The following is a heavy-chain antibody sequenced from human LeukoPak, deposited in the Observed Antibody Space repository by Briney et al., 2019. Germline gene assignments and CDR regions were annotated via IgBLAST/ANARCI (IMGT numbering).Heavy chain of an antibody. CDR1: GFTFSSYE. D-gene: IGHD1-14*01. V-gene: IGHV3-48*03. CDR3: AGGGPEEDYFDY. Sequence: GGSLRLSCAASGFTFSSYEMNWVRQAPGKGLGWVSYTSSSGSSIYYADSVKGRFTISRDNAKNSLYLQMNSLRAEDTAVYYCAGGGPEEDYFDYWGQGTLVTVSS. CDR2: TSSSGSSI. J-gene: IGHJ4*02.